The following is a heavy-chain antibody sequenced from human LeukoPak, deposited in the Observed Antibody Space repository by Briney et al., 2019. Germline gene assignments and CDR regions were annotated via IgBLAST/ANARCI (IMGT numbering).Heavy chain of an antibody. CDR1: GFTFSSYA. D-gene: IGHD6-19*01. CDR3: AKDREGQQWLEMDY. V-gene: IGHV3-23*01. CDR2: ISGSGGST. J-gene: IGHJ4*02. Sequence: GGSLRLSCAASGFTFSSYAMSWVRQAPGKGLEWVSAISGSGGSTYCADSVKGRFTISRDNSKNTLYLQMNSLSAEDTAVYYCAKDREGQQWLEMDYWGQGTLVTVSS.